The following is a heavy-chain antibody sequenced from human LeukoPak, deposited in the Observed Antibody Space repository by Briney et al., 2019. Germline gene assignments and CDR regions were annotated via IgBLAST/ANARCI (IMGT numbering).Heavy chain of an antibody. D-gene: IGHD3-22*01. J-gene: IGHJ1*01. CDR2: IYYSGNT. CDR3: ARQPYYYDSSGYPH. V-gene: IGHV4-39*01. Sequence: PSEPLSLPCPVSGGSISSSSYYWGWIRQPPGKGLEWIGGIYYSGNTYYNPSLKSRVTISVDTPKNQFSLKLSSVTAADTAVYYCARQPYYYDSSGYPHWGQGTLVTVSA. CDR1: GGSISSSSYY.